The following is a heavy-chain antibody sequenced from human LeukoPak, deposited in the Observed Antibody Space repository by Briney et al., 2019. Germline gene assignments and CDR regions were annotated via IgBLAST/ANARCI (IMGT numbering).Heavy chain of an antibody. CDR3: ARGTLKFYGSGTYYFDY. Sequence: SETLSLTCTVSGGSISSGGYYWSWIRQHPGKGLEWIGYIYYSGSTYYNPSLKSRVTISVDTSKNQFSLKLSSVTAADTAVYYCARGTLKFYGSGTYYFDYWGQGTLVTVSS. J-gene: IGHJ4*02. CDR1: GGSISSGGYY. D-gene: IGHD3-10*01. CDR2: IYYSGST. V-gene: IGHV4-31*03.